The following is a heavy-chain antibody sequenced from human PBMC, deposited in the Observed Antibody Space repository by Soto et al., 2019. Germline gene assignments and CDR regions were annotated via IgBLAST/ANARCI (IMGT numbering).Heavy chain of an antibody. CDR3: ARGRPDGYYAHEACDI. CDR1: GGSISSYY. CDR2: IYTSGST. V-gene: IGHV4-4*07. J-gene: IGHJ3*02. Sequence: QVQLQESGPGLVKPSETLSLTCCDSGGSISSYYWSWIRQPGGKGLEWIGRIYTSGSTNDNPSLKSRVTMSVDTSKNQFAPKLSSVTAADTAVYYCARGRPDGYYAHEACDIWGQGTMVTVSS. D-gene: IGHD4-17*01.